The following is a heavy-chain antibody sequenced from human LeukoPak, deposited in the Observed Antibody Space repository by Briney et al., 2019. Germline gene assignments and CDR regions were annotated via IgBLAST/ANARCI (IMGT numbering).Heavy chain of an antibody. D-gene: IGHD4-23*01. J-gene: IGHJ5*02. CDR3: TKGDDYGANTRLPKFNWFDP. Sequence: GGSLRLSCAASGFTFTTCAMHWVRQAPGKGLEWVAYIRYDGNNKNYADSVKGRFTIFRDNSKDMLYLQMNSLRPEDTAVYYCTKGDDYGANTRLPKFNWFDPWGQGTLVTVSS. CDR1: GFTFTTCA. V-gene: IGHV3-30*02. CDR2: IRYDGNNK.